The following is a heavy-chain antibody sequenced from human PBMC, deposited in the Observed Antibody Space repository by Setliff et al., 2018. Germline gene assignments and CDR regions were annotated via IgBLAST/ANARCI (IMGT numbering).Heavy chain of an antibody. D-gene: IGHD6-19*01. V-gene: IGHV4-39*01. CDR1: GGPLRGNAIF. Sequence: PSETLSLTCTVSGGPLRGNAIFWGWIRQPPGKGLEWIGSVYKSGYTYYNPSLKSRVTISVDTSKNPFSLKLTSLTAADTAVYFCARRVAVTGSHIDYWGQGTLVTVSS. CDR2: VYKSGYT. CDR3: ARRVAVTGSHIDY. J-gene: IGHJ4*02.